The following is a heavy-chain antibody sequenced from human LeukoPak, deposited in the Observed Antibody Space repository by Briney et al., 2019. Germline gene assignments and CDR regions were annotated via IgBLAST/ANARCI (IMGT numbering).Heavy chain of an antibody. CDR2: IYPADSNT. J-gene: IGHJ4*02. CDR3: ATGRYCSGGTCYSSLDF. V-gene: IGHV5-51*01. CDR1: GYSFTNYW. Sequence: GASLKISCKGSGYSFTNYWIGWVRQMPGKGLEWMGIIYPADSNTRYSPSFQGQVTISVDKSISTAYLQWSSLKASDTAVYYCATGRYCSGGTCYSSLDFWGQGTLVTVSS. D-gene: IGHD2-15*01.